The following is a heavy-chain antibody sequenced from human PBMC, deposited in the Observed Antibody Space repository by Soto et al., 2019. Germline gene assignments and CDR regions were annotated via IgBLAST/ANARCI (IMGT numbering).Heavy chain of an antibody. D-gene: IGHD6-19*01. CDR3: ARYYRGSGRYFFDY. V-gene: IGHV3-7*03. J-gene: IGHJ4*02. Sequence: GGSLRLSCVSSWFTFISSFMGWIRQAPGKGLEWVANINQDGGVTYYVDSVEGRFTISRDNTKDSLYLQMNSLRGEDTAIYYCARYYRGSGRYFFDYWGQGTLVTVS. CDR2: INQDGGVT. CDR1: WFTFISSF.